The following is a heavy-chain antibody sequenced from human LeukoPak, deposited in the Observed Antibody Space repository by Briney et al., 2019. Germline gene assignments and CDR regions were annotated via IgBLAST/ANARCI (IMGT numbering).Heavy chain of an antibody. J-gene: IGHJ4*02. CDR3: ARGEWDLLFDY. Sequence: KPSETLSLTCTVSGGSISGYYWSWIRQPPGKGLEWLGYIFYSGSTNYNPSLKSRVTISVDTSKNQFSLKLSSVTAADTAVYYCARGEWDLLFDYWGQGTLVTVSS. CDR1: GGSISGYY. CDR2: IFYSGST. D-gene: IGHD1-26*01. V-gene: IGHV4-59*01.